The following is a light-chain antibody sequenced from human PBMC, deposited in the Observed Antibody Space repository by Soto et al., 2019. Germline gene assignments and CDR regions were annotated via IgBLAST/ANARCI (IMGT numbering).Light chain of an antibody. Sequence: IALTQSPANLSLSPGKSASLSCRASQNIGNYLIWYQQKPGQAHRLLSDDVSNRATGIPARFSVSGSGTDFTLTISSLQSEDFAAYYCQQYTNWPRTFGQGTKVDI. J-gene: IGKJ1*01. CDR3: QQYTNWPRT. CDR2: DVS. CDR1: QNIGNY. V-gene: IGKV3-11*01.